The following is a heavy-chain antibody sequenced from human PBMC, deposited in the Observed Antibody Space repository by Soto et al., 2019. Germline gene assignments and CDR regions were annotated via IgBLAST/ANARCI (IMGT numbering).Heavy chain of an antibody. J-gene: IGHJ6*02. Sequence: GGSLRRSCAASGFTFSSHAMSWVRQAPGKGLEWVSAISGSGGSTYYADSVKGRFTISRDNSKNTLYLQMNSLRAEDTAVYYCAKSYSASSPYYDFWSGFLKYYYYGMDVWGQGTTVTVSS. CDR3: AKSYSASSPYYDFWSGFLKYYYYGMDV. CDR1: GFTFSSHA. D-gene: IGHD3-3*01. CDR2: ISGSGGST. V-gene: IGHV3-23*01.